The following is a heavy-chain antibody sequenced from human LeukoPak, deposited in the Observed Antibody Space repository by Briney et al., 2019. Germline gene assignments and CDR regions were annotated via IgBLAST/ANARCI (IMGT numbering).Heavy chain of an antibody. CDR2: IYHSGST. D-gene: IGHD3-22*01. CDR1: GGSISSYY. V-gene: IGHV4-59*01. CDR3: ASAYYDSSGYYYSWDY. J-gene: IGHJ4*02. Sequence: PSETLSLTCTVSGGSISSYYWSWIRQPPGKGLEWIGYIYHSGSTNYNPSLKSRVTIPVDTSKNQFSLKLSSVTAADTAVYYCASAYYDSSGYYYSWDYWGQGTLVTVSS.